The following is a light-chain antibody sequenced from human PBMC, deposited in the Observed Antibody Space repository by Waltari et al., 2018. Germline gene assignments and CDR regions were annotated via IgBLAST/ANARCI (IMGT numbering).Light chain of an antibody. V-gene: IGKV2-30*01. J-gene: IGKJ3*01. CDR1: QARVGSDGGTY. CDR3: MYGTHWPPFT. Sequence: DLEMTQSPLSLPVTLGQPASIACRSSQARVGSDGGTYLNWFQQRPGQSPRRLLYKVSIRDSGVPDRFSGSGSGTDFSLKISRVEAEDVGVYYCMYGTHWPPFTFGPGTTVDIK. CDR2: KVS.